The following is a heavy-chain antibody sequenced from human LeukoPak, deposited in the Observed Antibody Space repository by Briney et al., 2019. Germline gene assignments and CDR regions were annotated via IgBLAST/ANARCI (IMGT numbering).Heavy chain of an antibody. D-gene: IGHD1-14*01. CDR2: VNPSSGGT. V-gene: IGHV1-2*02. Sequence: ASVKVSCKASGYTFIVHYIHWVRQAPGQGLEWMGWVNPSSGGTNYAQKFQDRVTMTRDTSINTACMELSSLRSDDTAVYYCARTRTGKPDFWGQGTLVTVSS. J-gene: IGHJ4*02. CDR1: GYTFIVHY. CDR3: ARTRTGKPDF.